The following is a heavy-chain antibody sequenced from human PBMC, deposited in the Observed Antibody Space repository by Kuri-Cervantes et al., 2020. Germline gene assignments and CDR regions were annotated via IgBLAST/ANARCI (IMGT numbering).Heavy chain of an antibody. Sequence: GGSLRLSCAASGFTFSNYAMYWVRQAPGKGLEWVAVISYDGSNKYYADSVKGRFTISRDNSKNTLYLQMNSLRAEDTAVYYCSRDGGRSTIAPADPFDYWGQGTLVTVSS. D-gene: IGHD6-13*01. V-gene: IGHV3-30*04. CDR3: SRDGGRSTIAPADPFDY. CDR1: GFTFSNYA. CDR2: ISYDGSNK. J-gene: IGHJ4*02.